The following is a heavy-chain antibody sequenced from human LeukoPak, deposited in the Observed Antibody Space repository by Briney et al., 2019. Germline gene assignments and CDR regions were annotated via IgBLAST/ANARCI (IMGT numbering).Heavy chain of an antibody. J-gene: IGHJ4*02. CDR3: AKSIVGAIAFDY. D-gene: IGHD1-26*01. V-gene: IGHV3-33*06. CDR2: IWYDGSNK. CDR1: GFTFSSYG. Sequence: GGSLRLSCAASGFTFSSYGMHWVRQAPGKGLEWVAVIWYDGSNKYYADSVKGRFTISRDNSKNTLYLQMNSLRAEDTGVYYCAKSIVGAIAFDYWGQGTLVTVSS.